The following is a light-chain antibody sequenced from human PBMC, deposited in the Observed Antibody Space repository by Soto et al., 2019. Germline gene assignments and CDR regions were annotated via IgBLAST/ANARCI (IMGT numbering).Light chain of an antibody. CDR1: SSDVGGYNY. CDR2: EVS. V-gene: IGLV2-14*01. Sequence: QSVLTQPASVSGSPGQSITISCTGTSSDVGGYNYVSWYQQHPGKAPKLMIYEVSNRPSGVSNRFSGSKPGNTASLTISGLQAEDEAAYYCSSYTSSSTLVFGTGTKVTVL. J-gene: IGLJ1*01. CDR3: SSYTSSSTLV.